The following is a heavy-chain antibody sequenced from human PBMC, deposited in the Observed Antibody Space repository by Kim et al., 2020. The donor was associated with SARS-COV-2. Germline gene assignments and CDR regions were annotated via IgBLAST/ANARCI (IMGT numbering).Heavy chain of an antibody. D-gene: IGHD5-12*01. V-gene: IGHV5-51*01. Sequence: SPSFQGQVTISADKSINTAYLQWSSLKATDTAMYYCARQDIVATIGAFDIWGQGTMVTVSS. J-gene: IGHJ3*02. CDR3: ARQDIVATIGAFDI.